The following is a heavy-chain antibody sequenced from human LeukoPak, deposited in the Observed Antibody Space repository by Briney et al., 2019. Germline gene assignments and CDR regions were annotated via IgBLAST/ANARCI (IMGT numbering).Heavy chain of an antibody. CDR2: IYDSGST. J-gene: IGHJ4*01. CDR1: GGSINTYY. D-gene: IGHD2-21*02. CDR3: ARNCGGDCYGALDY. Sequence: SEALSLTCTVSGGSINTYYWSWIRQPPGKGPEWIGYIYDSGSTNYNPSLKSRVTISVDTSKNQFSLKLSSVTAADTAVYYCARNCGGDCYGALDYWGHGTLVTVSS. V-gene: IGHV4-59*01.